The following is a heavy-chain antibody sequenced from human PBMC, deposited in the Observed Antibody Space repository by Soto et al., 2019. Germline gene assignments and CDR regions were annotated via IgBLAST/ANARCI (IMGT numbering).Heavy chain of an antibody. D-gene: IGHD3-3*01. CDR2: ICNDGSNK. Sequence: GGSLRLSCAASGFTFSSYAMNWVRQAPGKGVEWVAVICNDGSNKYYADSVKGRFTISRDNSKNTLYLQMNSLRAEDTAVYYCARDSAGILRVVTFYYYYVMDVWGQGTTVTVSS. V-gene: IGHV3-30-3*01. CDR1: GFTFSSYA. CDR3: ARDSAGILRVVTFYYYYVMDV. J-gene: IGHJ6*02.